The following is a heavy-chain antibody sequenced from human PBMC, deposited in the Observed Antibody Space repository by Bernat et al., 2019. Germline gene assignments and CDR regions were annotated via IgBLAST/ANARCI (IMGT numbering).Heavy chain of an antibody. CDR3: AGAIADYDSLTWYWGRNFGFYI. CDR1: GYTFTSYG. CDR2: ISAYNGNT. J-gene: IGHJ3*02. D-gene: IGHD3-9*01. V-gene: IGHV1-18*01. Sequence: QVQLVQSGAEVKKPGASVKVSCKASGYTFTSYGISWVRQAPGQGLEWMGWISAYNGNTNYAQKLQGRVTMTTDTSTSTAYMELRSLRSDDTAVYYCAGAIADYDSLTWYWGRNFGFYIWGQGTMVTVSS.